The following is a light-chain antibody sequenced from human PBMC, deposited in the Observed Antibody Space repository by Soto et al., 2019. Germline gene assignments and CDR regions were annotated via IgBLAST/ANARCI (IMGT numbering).Light chain of an antibody. CDR3: QQRYNWPPT. Sequence: ESVLTQSPATLSLSPGERATLSCGASQSVITYLAWYQQKPCQAPRHLIYDASKRATGIPARFSGSGSGTDFTLTISSLEPEDFAVYYCQQRYNWPPTFGQGTKVEIK. J-gene: IGKJ1*01. CDR1: QSVITY. V-gene: IGKV3-11*01. CDR2: DAS.